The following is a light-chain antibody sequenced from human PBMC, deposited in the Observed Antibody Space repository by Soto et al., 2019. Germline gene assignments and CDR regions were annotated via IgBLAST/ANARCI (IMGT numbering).Light chain of an antibody. V-gene: IGLV3-1*01. J-gene: IGLJ2*01. Sequence: SYELTQPPSVSVSPGQTASITCSGDQLGDKYACWYQQKPGQSPVLVIYQDSKRPPGIPERLSGSNSGNTATLTISGTQAMDEADYYCQAWDSSFVVFVGGTKLTVL. CDR3: QAWDSSFVV. CDR2: QDS. CDR1: QLGDKY.